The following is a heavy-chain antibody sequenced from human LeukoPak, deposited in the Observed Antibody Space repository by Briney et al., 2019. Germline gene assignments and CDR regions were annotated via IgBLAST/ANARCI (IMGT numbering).Heavy chain of an antibody. CDR2: FFHSGST. V-gene: IGHV4-38-2*02. D-gene: IGHD6-13*01. J-gene: IGHJ4*02. CDR3: ASSSSWYRSDY. Sequence: PSETLSLTCTVSGYSISSGYYWGWIRQPPGKGLEWIGSFFHSGSTYYNPSLKSRVTISVDTSKNQFSLKLSSVTAADTAVYYCASSSSWYRSDYWGQGTLVTVSS. CDR1: GYSISSGYY.